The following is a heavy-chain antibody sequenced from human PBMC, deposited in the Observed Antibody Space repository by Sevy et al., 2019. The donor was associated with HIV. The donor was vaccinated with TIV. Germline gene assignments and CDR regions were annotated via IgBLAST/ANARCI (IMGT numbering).Heavy chain of an antibody. CDR1: GFAFTNYYA. J-gene: IGHJ6*02. D-gene: IGHD4-17*01. V-gene: IGHV3-30-3*01. CDR3: ARPRANYVDHYFFYAMDV. Sequence: GGSLRLSCTASGFAFTNYYAMHWVRQAPGKGLEWMALISYDGSDKFYPDSVKGRFTITRDNFKNTLYLQMNGLTTEDTAVYYCARPRANYVDHYFFYAMDVWGQGTTVTVSS. CDR2: ISYDGSDK.